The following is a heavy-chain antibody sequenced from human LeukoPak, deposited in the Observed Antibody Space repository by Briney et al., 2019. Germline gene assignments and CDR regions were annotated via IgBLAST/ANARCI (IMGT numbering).Heavy chain of an antibody. J-gene: IGHJ4*02. Sequence: NPSETLSLTCTVSGGSISSSSYYWGWIRQPPGKGLEWIGSIYYSGSTYYNPSLKSRVTISVDTSKNQFSLKLTSVTAADTAMYYCARPSGGTPFKRFDYWGQGTLVTVSS. CDR2: IYYSGST. CDR1: GGSISSSSYY. CDR3: ARPSGGTPFKRFDY. V-gene: IGHV4-39*01. D-gene: IGHD1-1*01.